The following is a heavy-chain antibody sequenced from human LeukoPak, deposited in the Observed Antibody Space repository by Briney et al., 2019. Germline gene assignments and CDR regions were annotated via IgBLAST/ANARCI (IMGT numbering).Heavy chain of an antibody. CDR3: ARRGYSYGYPLVAFDI. D-gene: IGHD5-18*01. J-gene: IGHJ3*02. V-gene: IGHV4-34*01. CDR1: GGSFSGYY. Sequence: SETLSLTCAVYGGSFSGYYWSWIRQPPGKGLEWIGEINHSGSTNYNPSLKSRVTISVDTSKNQFSLKLSSVTAADTAVYYCARRGYSYGYPLVAFDIRGQGTMVTVSS. CDR2: INHSGST.